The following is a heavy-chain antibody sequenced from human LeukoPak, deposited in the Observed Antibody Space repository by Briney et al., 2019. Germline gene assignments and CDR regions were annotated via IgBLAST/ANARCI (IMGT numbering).Heavy chain of an antibody. V-gene: IGHV3-23*01. D-gene: IGHD3-22*01. CDR3: AKTFGDSSGYYFDY. J-gene: IGHJ4*02. CDR1: GFTFSSYA. Sequence: GGSLRLSCAASGFTFSSYAMSWVRQAPGKWLEWVSAISGSGGSTYYADSVKGRFTISRDNSKNTLYLQMNSLRAEDTAVYYCAKTFGDSSGYYFDYWGQGTLVTVSS. CDR2: ISGSGGST.